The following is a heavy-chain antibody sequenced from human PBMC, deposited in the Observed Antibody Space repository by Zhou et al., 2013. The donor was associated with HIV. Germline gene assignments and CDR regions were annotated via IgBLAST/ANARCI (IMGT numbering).Heavy chain of an antibody. CDR1: GGTFSSYA. J-gene: IGHJ4*02. CDR3: ASRRYYDFWSGYEYYFDY. V-gene: IGHV1-69*05. D-gene: IGHD3-3*01. Sequence: QVQLVQSGAEVKKPGSSVKVSCKASGGTFSSYAISWVRQAPGQGLEWMGGIIPIFGTANYAQKFQGRVTITTDESTSTAYMELSSLRSEDTAVYYCASRRYYDFWSGYEYYFDYWGQGTLVTVSS. CDR2: IIPIFGTA.